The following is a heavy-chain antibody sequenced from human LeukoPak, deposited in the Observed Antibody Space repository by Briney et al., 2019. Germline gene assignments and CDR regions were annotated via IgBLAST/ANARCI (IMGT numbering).Heavy chain of an antibody. CDR3: ARDSAKGGSKGAIGATDY. J-gene: IGHJ4*02. D-gene: IGHD1-26*01. CDR2: IKEDGSEK. CDR1: GFIFSNNW. V-gene: IGHV3-7*01. Sequence: GGSLRLSCAASGFIFSNNWMSWVRQAPGKGLEWVANIKEDGSEKNYVDSVKGRFTISRDNAKNSLYLQMNSLRAEDTAVYYCARDSAKGGSKGAIGATDYWGQGTLVTVSS.